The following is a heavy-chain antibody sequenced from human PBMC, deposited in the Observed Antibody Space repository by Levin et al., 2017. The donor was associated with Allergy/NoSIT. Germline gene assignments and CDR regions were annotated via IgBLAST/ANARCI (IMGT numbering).Heavy chain of an antibody. V-gene: IGHV4-59*01. Sequence: SETLSLTCIVSGGSISNYYWNWIRQPPGKGLEWIGYINYSGSTNYNPSLKSRVTISGDTFKNQFSLKVISVTAADTAVYYCARSRGSAWFDAFDIWGQGTMVTVSS. D-gene: IGHD6-13*01. CDR2: INYSGST. CDR1: GGSISNYY. CDR3: ARSRGSAWFDAFDI. J-gene: IGHJ3*02.